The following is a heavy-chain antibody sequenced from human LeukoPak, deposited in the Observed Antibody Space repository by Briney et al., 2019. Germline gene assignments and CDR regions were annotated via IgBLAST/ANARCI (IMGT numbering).Heavy chain of an antibody. CDR2: IYHSGST. CDR3: ARDRGGDITLYYFDY. D-gene: IGHD3-16*02. CDR1: GYSISSAYY. V-gene: IGHV4-38-2*02. Sequence: PSETLSLTCTVSGYSISSAYYWGWIRQPPGKGLEWIGSIYHSGSTYYNPSLKSRVTISVDTSKNQFSLNLNSVTAADTAVYYCARDRGGDITLYYFDYWGQGTLVTVSS. J-gene: IGHJ4*02.